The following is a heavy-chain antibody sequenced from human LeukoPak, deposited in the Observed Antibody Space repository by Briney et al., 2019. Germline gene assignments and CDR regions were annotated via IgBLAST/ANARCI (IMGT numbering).Heavy chain of an antibody. CDR3: ARRSMTPPWPVGAFDI. Sequence: SETLSLTCTVSGGSISSYYWSWIRQPPGKGLEWIGYIYYSGSTNYNPSLKSRVTISVDTSKNQFSLKLSSVTAADTAVYYCARRSMTPPWPVGAFDIWGQGTMVTVSS. J-gene: IGHJ3*02. V-gene: IGHV4-59*12. CDR1: GGSISSYY. CDR2: IYYSGST. D-gene: IGHD2/OR15-2a*01.